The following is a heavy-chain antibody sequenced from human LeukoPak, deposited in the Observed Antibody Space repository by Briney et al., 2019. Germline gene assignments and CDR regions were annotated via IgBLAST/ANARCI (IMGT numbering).Heavy chain of an antibody. CDR2: ISSNGGST. CDR3: AKERIAARGFPHPFDY. V-gene: IGHV3-64*01. Sequence: RRSLRLSSAASGFTFSSYAMRWFRQAPGKGLEYVSAISSNGGSTYYANSVKGRFTISRDNSKNTLYLQMNSLRAEDTAVYYCAKERIAARGFPHPFDYWGQGTLVTVSS. J-gene: IGHJ4*02. CDR1: GFTFSSYA. D-gene: IGHD6-6*01.